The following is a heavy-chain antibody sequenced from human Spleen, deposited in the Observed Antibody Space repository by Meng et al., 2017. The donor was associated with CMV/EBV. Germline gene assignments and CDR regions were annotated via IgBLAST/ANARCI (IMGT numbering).Heavy chain of an antibody. V-gene: IGHV3-20*04. CDR2: INWNGGST. CDR1: GFTFDDYG. J-gene: IGHJ6*02. Sequence: GGSLRLSCAASGFTFDDYGMSWVRQAPGKGLEWVSGINWNGGSTGYADSVKGRFTISRDNAKNSLYLQMNSLRAEDTAAYYCARRGDCSSTSCAMDVGGQGTTVTVSS. CDR3: ARRGDCSSTSCAMDV. D-gene: IGHD2-2*01.